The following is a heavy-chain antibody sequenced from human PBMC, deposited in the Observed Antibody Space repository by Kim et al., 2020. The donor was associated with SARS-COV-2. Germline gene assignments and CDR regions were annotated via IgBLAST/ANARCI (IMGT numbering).Heavy chain of an antibody. J-gene: IGHJ6*02. CDR3: ARERITMVRGVTYYYGMDV. CDR2: INAGNGNT. Sequence: ASVKVSCKASGYTFTSYAMHWVRQAPGQRLEWMGWINAGNGNTKYSQKFQGRVTITRDTSASTAYMELSSLRSEDTAVYYCARERITMVRGVTYYYGMDVWGQGTTVTVCS. D-gene: IGHD3-10*01. CDR1: GYTFTSYA. V-gene: IGHV1-3*01.